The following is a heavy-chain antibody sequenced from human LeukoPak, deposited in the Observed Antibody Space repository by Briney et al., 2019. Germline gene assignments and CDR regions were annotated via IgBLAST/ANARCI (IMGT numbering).Heavy chain of an antibody. CDR3: ARERYCSSTSCPHGDLDY. Sequence: GGSLRLSCAASGFTFSSYEMNWVRQAPGKGLEWVSYIGVSGSTMYYAESVKGRFTISRDNARNSLYLQMNSLRAEDTAVYYCARERYCSSTSCPHGDLDYWGQGTLVSVSS. CDR1: GFTFSSYE. J-gene: IGHJ4*02. D-gene: IGHD2-2*01. CDR2: IGVSGSTM. V-gene: IGHV3-48*03.